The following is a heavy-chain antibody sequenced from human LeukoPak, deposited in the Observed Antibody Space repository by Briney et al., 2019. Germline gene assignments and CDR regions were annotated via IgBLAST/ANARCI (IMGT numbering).Heavy chain of an antibody. J-gene: IGHJ5*02. CDR2: IYYSGST. D-gene: IGHD2-2*01. CDR1: GGSISSGGYY. CDR3: ASIVVPDNWFDP. Sequence: PSQTLSLTCTVSGGSISSGGYYWSWIPQHPGKGLEWIGYIYYSGSTYYNPSLKSRVTISVDTSKNQFSLKLSSVTAADTAVYYCASIVVPDNWFDPWGQGTLVTVSP. V-gene: IGHV4-31*03.